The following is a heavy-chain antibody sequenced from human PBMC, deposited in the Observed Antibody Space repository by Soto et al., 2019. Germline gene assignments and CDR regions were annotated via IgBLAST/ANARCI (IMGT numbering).Heavy chain of an antibody. CDR1: GGSISSYY. J-gene: IGHJ4*02. CDR3: ASMGYHYGSGSYPLDY. V-gene: IGHV4-59*08. CDR2: MYNSGST. Sequence: QVQLQESGPGLVKPSETLSLTCTVSGGSISSYYWTWIRQPPGKGLEWIGFMYNSGSTHYNPSLKSRATISLDTSKNQFSLNLRSVTAADTAVYYCASMGYHYGSGSYPLDYWGQGTLVTVSS. D-gene: IGHD3-10*01.